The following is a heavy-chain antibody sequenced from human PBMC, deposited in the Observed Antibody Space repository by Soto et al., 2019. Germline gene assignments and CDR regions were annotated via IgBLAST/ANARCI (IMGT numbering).Heavy chain of an antibody. CDR1: GGSISSGDYY. Sequence: PSETLSLTCTVSGGSISSGDYYWSWIRQPPGKGLEWIGYIYYSGSTYYNPPLKSRVTISVDTSKNQFSLKLSSVTAADTAVYYCARDGPYYDILTGYRNWFDPWGQGTLVTVSS. CDR2: IYYSGST. V-gene: IGHV4-30-4*01. D-gene: IGHD3-9*01. CDR3: ARDGPYYDILTGYRNWFDP. J-gene: IGHJ5*02.